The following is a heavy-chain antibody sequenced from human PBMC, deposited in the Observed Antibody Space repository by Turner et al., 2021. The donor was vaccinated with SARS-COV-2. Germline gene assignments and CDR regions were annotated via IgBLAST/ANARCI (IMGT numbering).Heavy chain of an antibody. CDR1: GFTFSSYG. Sequence: QVQLVESGGGVVQPGRFLRPSWAASGFTFSSYGMHWVRQAPGKGLEWVAVISYDGSNKYYADSVKGRFTISRDNSKNTLYLQMNSLRAEDTAVYYCANLWFGELSTDYWGQGTLVTVSS. V-gene: IGHV3-30*18. CDR2: ISYDGSNK. J-gene: IGHJ4*02. CDR3: ANLWFGELSTDY. D-gene: IGHD3-10*01.